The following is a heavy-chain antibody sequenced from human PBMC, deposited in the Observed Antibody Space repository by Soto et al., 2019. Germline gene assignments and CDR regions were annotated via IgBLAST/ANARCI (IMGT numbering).Heavy chain of an antibody. CDR1: GDSIRSYY. D-gene: IGHD5-12*01. Sequence: SETLSLTCTVSGDSIRSYYWTWIRQPPGKGLELIGYIYYSGSTRYNPSLKSRVTISVDMSKNQFSLKLSSVIAADTAVYYCARVYGGFDNGLDVWGQGTAVTVSS. CDR2: IYYSGST. J-gene: IGHJ6*02. V-gene: IGHV4-59*01. CDR3: ARVYGGFDNGLDV.